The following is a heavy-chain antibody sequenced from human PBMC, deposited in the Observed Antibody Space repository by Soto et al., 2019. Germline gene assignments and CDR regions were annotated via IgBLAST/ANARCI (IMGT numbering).Heavy chain of an antibody. D-gene: IGHD3-10*01. V-gene: IGHV3-53*01. CDR3: VRPLPSGQTHARDV. J-gene: IGHJ6*02. Sequence: WGSQILSCLASGLHVAVSDMAWVGQAPGKGLEWASVIYNDGTTYYSQSVEGRFTISRDTSKNTLYLQMDRLRDEDTAVYYCVRPLPSGQTHARDVWGQGKTVTVSS. CDR1: GLHVAVSD. CDR2: IYNDGTT.